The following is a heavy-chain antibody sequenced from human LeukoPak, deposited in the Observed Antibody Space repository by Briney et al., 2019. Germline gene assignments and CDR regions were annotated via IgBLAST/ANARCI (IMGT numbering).Heavy chain of an antibody. CDR3: AKDGVATITYDY. D-gene: IGHD5-12*01. J-gene: IGHJ4*02. Sequence: GGSLRLSCAASGFTFSSYAMSWVRQAPAKGLEWDSVISGSGGATYYADSVKGRFTISRDNSKNTLYLQMNSLRAEDTAVYYCAKDGVATITYDYWGQGTLVTVSS. CDR1: GFTFSSYA. V-gene: IGHV3-23*01. CDR2: ISGSGGAT.